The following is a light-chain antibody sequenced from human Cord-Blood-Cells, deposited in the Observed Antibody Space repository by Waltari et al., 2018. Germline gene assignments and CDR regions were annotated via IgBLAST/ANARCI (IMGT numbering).Light chain of an antibody. V-gene: IGLV2-23*01. CDR2: EGS. CDR3: CSYAGSSTWV. Sequence: QSALTQPASVSGSPGQSITISCTGTSSDVGSYNLASWYQQHPGKAPKLMIYEGSKRPSGVSNRFSGSKSGNTASLTTSGLQAEDEADYYCCSYAGSSTWVFGGGTKLTVL. J-gene: IGLJ3*02. CDR1: SSDVGSYNL.